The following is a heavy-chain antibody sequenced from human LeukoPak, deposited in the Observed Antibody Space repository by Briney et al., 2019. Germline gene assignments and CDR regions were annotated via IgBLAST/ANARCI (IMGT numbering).Heavy chain of an antibody. V-gene: IGHV4-38-2*01. CDR1: GYSITTGRY. D-gene: IGHD2-2*01. Sequence: SETLSLTCAVSGYSITTGRYWGWIRLPPGKGLEWIGSIYQRGSTYYNPSLKSRVTISVDTSKNQFSLKLRSVTAADTAVYYCARSLSTAGIDYWGQGTLVTVSS. J-gene: IGHJ4*02. CDR2: IYQRGST. CDR3: ARSLSTAGIDY.